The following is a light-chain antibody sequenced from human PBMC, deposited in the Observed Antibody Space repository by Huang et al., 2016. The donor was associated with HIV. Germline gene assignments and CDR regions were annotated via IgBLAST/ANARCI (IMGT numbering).Light chain of an antibody. CDR3: QQRVNGLT. CDR2: DAS. J-gene: IGKJ4*01. Sequence: EIVLTQSPATLSFFPGQRVSLSCRASQNSNRHLAWYQQRPGQPPRLLIYDASSRVPGVAARFSGSGSVTDFTLTISSLESEDFATYYCQQRVNGLTFGGGTKV. V-gene: IGKV3-11*01. CDR1: QNSNRH.